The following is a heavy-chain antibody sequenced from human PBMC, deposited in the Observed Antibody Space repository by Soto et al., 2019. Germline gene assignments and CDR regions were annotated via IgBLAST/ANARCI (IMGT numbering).Heavy chain of an antibody. CDR2: INHSGST. V-gene: IGHV4-34*01. Sequence: TETLSLTCAVYGGSFSGYYWSWIRQPPGKGLEWIGEINHSGSTNYNPSLKSRVTISVDTSKNQFSLKLSSVTAADTAVYYCAPPPARKRRFDPWGQGTLVT. CDR3: APPPARKRRFDP. CDR1: GGSFSGYY. J-gene: IGHJ5*02.